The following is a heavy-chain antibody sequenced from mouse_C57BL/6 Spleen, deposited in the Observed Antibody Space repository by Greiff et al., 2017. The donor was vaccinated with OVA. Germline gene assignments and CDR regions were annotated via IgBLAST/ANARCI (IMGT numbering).Heavy chain of an antibody. J-gene: IGHJ2*01. D-gene: IGHD4-1*01. Sequence: QVQLQQSGPELVKPGASVKISCKASGYAFSSSWMNWVQQRPGKGLEWIGRIYPGDGDTYYNGKFKGQATLSADKSSSTAYMQLSSLTSEDSAGYFCARSSNCDGGYFDYWGQGTTLTVSS. V-gene: IGHV1-82*01. CDR1: GYAFSSSW. CDR2: IYPGDGDT. CDR3: ARSSNCDGGYFDY.